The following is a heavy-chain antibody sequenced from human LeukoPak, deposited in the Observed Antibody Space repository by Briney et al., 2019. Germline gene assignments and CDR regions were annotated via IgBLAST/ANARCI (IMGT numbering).Heavy chain of an antibody. CDR1: GYTFTSYY. Sequence: ASVKVSCKASGYTFTSYYMHWVRQAPGQGLEWMGIINPSGGSTSYAQKFQGRVTMTRDMSTSTVYMELSSLRSEDTAVYYCSSSGSYYSGASYYYYMDVWGKGTTVTVSS. J-gene: IGHJ6*03. CDR3: SSSGSYYSGASYYYYMDV. V-gene: IGHV1-46*03. CDR2: INPSGGST. D-gene: IGHD1-26*01.